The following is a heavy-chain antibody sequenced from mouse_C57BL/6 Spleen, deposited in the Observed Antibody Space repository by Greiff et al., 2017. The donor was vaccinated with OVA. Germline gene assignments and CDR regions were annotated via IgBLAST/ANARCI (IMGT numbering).Heavy chain of an antibody. CDR3: ARSDYGSSYWYFDV. J-gene: IGHJ1*03. CDR1: GYTFTSYW. Sequence: QVHVKQPGAELVKPGASVKLSCKASGYTFTSYWMHWVKQRPGRGLEWIGRIDPNRGGTKYNEKFKSKATLTVDKPSSTAYMQLSSLTSEDSAVYYCARSDYGSSYWYFDVWGTGTTVTVSS. D-gene: IGHD1-1*01. CDR2: IDPNRGGT. V-gene: IGHV1-72*01.